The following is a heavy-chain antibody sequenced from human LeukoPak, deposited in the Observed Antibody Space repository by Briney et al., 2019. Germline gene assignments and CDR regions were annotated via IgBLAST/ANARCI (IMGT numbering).Heavy chain of an antibody. CDR1: GVSISSYY. J-gene: IGHJ4*02. CDR2: IYYSGST. V-gene: IGHV4-59*01. D-gene: IGHD5-18*01. CDR3: ARVKRYSYGSYFDY. Sequence: AETLSLTCTVSGVSISSYYWSWIRQPPGKGLEWIGYIYYSGSTNYNPSLKSRVTISVDTSNNQFALKLSSVPAADTAVYYFARVKRYSYGSYFDYWGQGTLVTVSS.